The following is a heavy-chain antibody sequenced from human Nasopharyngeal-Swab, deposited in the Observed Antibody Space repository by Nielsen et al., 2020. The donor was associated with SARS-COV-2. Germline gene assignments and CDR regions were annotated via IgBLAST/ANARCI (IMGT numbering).Heavy chain of an antibody. D-gene: IGHD3-10*01. CDR3: ARDLILKTRIWFREGLPGY. J-gene: IGHJ4*02. CDR2: INTSGNYT. V-gene: IGHV3-11*06. CDR1: GFTFSDYY. Sequence: GGSLRLSCAVSGFTFSDYYMSWIRQAPGKGLEWVSYINTSGNYTKYADSVKGRFTISRDNAKNSLYLQMNSLRAEDTAVYYCARDLILKTRIWFREGLPGYWGQGTLVTVSS.